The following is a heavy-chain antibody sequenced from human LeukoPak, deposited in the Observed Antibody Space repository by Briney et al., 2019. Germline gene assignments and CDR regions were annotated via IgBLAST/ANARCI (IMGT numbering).Heavy chain of an antibody. CDR1: GFIFGDYA. J-gene: IGHJ4*02. V-gene: IGHV3-49*04. CDR2: ITSKAYGGTT. D-gene: IGHD3-22*01. CDR3: ARTSYDNSAYPFDY. Sequence: GGSLRLSCTASGFIFGDYAMNWVRQAPGKGLEWVGFITSKAYGGTTKHAASVKGRFTISRDDSKSIAYLQMNSLKTEDTALYYCARTSYDNSAYPFDYWGQGTLVTVSS.